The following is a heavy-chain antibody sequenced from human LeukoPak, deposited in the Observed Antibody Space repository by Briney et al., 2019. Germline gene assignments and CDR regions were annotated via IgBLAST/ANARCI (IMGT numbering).Heavy chain of an antibody. CDR1: GITVRSNY. J-gene: IGHJ4*02. CDR3: TTSHWGPFSEN. CDR2: TYSGGST. V-gene: IGHV3-66*01. Sequence: PGGSLRLSCAASGITVRSNYMSWVRQAPGKGLECVSLTYSGGSTDYADSLKGRFTISRDTSKNTLHLQMDSLRAEDTAVYYCTTSHWGPFSENWGQGTLVTVSS. D-gene: IGHD2-2*01.